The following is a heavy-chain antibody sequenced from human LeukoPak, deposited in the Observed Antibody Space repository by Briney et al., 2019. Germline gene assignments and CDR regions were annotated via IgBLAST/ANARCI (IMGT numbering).Heavy chain of an antibody. Sequence: SETLSLTCTVSGGSISSYYWSWIRQPPGKGLEWIGYIYYSGSTNYNPSLKSRVTISVDTSKNQFSLKLSSVTAADTAVYYCARGIAARRAFDYWGQGTLVTVSS. CDR1: GGSISSYY. D-gene: IGHD6-6*01. J-gene: IGHJ4*02. CDR3: ARGIAARRAFDY. V-gene: IGHV4-59*01. CDR2: IYYSGST.